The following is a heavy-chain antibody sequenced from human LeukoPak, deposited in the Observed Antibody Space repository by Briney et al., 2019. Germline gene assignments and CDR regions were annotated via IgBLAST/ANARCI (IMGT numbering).Heavy chain of an antibody. V-gene: IGHV4-4*07. CDR3: ARPYYDSSGYYLDAFDI. Sequence: SETLSLTCTVSGGSISRYYWSWIRQPAGTGLEWIGRIYTSGSTNYNPSLTSRVTMAVDTSKNQFSLKLSSVTAADTAVYYCARPYYDSSGYYLDAFDIWGQGTMVTVSS. D-gene: IGHD3-22*01. CDR2: IYTSGST. CDR1: GGSISRYY. J-gene: IGHJ3*02.